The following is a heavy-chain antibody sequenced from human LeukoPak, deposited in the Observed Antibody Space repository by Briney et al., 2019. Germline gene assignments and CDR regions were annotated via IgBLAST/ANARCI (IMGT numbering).Heavy chain of an antibody. J-gene: IGHJ4*02. CDR2: INPIFGIA. CDR1: QGMESRSA. CDR3: ARDFSYGSGRG. D-gene: IGHD3-10*01. V-gene: IGHV1-69*13. Sequence: SSVRPSYNAAQGMESRSALSSVRQSPRQGVEWMGGINPIFGIANKTQKLPGRVTISPYESTSTAYMELSSLRSEDTAVYYCARDFSYGSGRGWGQGTLVTVSS.